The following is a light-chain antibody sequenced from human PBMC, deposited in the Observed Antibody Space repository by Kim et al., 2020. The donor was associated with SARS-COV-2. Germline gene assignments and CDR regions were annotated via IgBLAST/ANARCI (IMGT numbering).Light chain of an antibody. CDR3: LQHRTYPIT. V-gene: IGKV1-17*01. CDR2: GAS. Sequence: DIQMTQSPSSLSASVGDRVTITCRASQDIGNDLGWYQQNPGRAAKRLIYGASNLQSGVPSRFSGSGSETEFTLTINSLQPEDFATYFCLQHRTYPITFGQGTRLEIK. CDR1: QDIGND. J-gene: IGKJ5*01.